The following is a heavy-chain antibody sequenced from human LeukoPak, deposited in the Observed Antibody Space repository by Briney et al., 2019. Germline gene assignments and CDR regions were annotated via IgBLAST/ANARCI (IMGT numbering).Heavy chain of an antibody. CDR2: IYYSGST. CDR3: ARSPMVGYYYGMDV. J-gene: IGHJ6*04. V-gene: IGHV4-59*01. D-gene: IGHD3-10*02. Sequence: SETLSLTCTVSGGSISSYYWSWIRQPPGKGLEWIGNIYYSGSTNHNPSLKSRVTISVDTSKKQFSLKLSSVTAADTAVYYCARSPMVGYYYGMDVWGKGTTVTVSS. CDR1: GGSISSYY.